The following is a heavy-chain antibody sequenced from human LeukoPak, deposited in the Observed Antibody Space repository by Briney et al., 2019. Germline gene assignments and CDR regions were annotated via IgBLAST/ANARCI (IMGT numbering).Heavy chain of an antibody. Sequence: SETLSLTCAVYGGPFSTYYWSWIRQPPGKGLEWIGYIYYSGSTNYNPSLKSRVTISVDTSKNQFSLKLTSVTAADTAVYYCARATAFFDIWGQGTMVTVSS. J-gene: IGHJ3*02. CDR1: GGPFSTYY. V-gene: IGHV4-59*13. CDR2: IYYSGST. CDR3: ARATAFFDI.